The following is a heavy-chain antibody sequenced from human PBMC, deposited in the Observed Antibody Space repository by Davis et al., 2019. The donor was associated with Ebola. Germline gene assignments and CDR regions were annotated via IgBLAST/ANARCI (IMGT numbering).Heavy chain of an antibody. V-gene: IGHV3-48*04. CDR1: GFTFSSYA. CDR2: IGTSDSTK. CDR3: ARDLYSSSSRGYFDY. J-gene: IGHJ4*02. D-gene: IGHD6-6*01. Sequence: GESLKISCAASGFTFSSYAMSWVRQAPGKGLEWVSYIGTSDSTKYYGDSVEGRFTISRDNARNSLYLQMNSLRAEDTAVYYCARDLYSSSSRGYFDYWGQGTLVTVSS.